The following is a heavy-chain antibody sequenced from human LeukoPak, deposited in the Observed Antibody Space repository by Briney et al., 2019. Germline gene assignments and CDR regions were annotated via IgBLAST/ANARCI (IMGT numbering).Heavy chain of an antibody. CDR1: GGTFSSYA. CDR2: IIPILGVA. D-gene: IGHD5-18*01. V-gene: IGHV1-69*04. CDR3: ARDWGPRVDTAMVTVASSGGMDV. Sequence: SVKVSCKASGGTFSSYAISWVRQAPGQGLEWMGRIIPILGVANYAQKFQGRVTITADKSTSTAYMELSSLRSEDTAVYYCARDWGPRVDTAMVTVASSGGMDVWGQGTTVTVSS. J-gene: IGHJ6*02.